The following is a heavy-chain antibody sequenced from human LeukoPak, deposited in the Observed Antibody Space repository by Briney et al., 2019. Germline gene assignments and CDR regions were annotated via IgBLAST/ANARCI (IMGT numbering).Heavy chain of an antibody. D-gene: IGHD5-12*01. Sequence: PSETLSLTCAVYGESFSGYFWNWIRQPPGKGLEWIGEINHSGSTSNHNPSLKSRITMSVDTSKNQFSLKLSSVTAADTAVYYCARKSGYARDYWGQGNLVTVSS. J-gene: IGHJ4*02. CDR3: ARKSGYARDY. CDR2: INHSGSTS. CDR1: GESFSGYF. V-gene: IGHV4-34*01.